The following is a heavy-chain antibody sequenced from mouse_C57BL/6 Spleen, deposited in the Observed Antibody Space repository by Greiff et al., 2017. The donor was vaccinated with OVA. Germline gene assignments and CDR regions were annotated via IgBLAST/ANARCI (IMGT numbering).Heavy chain of an antibody. Sequence: EVQRVESGGDLVKPGGSLKLSCAASGFTFSSYGMSWVRQTPDKRLEWVATISSGGSYTYYPDSVKGRFTISRDNAKNTLYLQMSSLKSEDTAMYYCARQIYYGNPMDYWGQGTSVTVSS. CDR2: ISSGGSYT. CDR3: ARQIYYGNPMDY. J-gene: IGHJ4*01. CDR1: GFTFSSYG. D-gene: IGHD2-1*01. V-gene: IGHV5-6*01.